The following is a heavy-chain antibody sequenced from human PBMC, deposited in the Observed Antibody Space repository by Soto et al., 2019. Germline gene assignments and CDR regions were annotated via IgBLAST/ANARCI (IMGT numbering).Heavy chain of an antibody. CDR2: INPSDSYT. Sequence: LKISCNGLGPRLISYGMKSVGQMNGIGLGGLGRINPSDSYTNYSPSFQGHVTISADKSISTAYLQWSSLKASDTAMYYCAREGRGCSSTSCYTSGGDYFYHGMDVWGQGTTGSVYS. CDR3: AREGRGCSSTSCYTSGGDYFYHGMDV. D-gene: IGHD2-2*02. CDR1: GPRLISYG. V-gene: IGHV5-10-1*01. J-gene: IGHJ6*01.